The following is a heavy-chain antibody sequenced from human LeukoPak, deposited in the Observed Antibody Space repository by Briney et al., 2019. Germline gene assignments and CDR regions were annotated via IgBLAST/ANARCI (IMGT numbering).Heavy chain of an antibody. CDR2: IGGSGAST. J-gene: IGHJ3*02. CDR3: VRSNIVVVAAAGDI. Sequence: PGGSLRLSCAASGFTFSSYAMTWVRQAPGKGLEWVASIGGSGASTYFADPLKGRFTVSRDDSKNTFYLQLNSLSDEDTAIYYCVRSNIVVVAAAGDIWGQGTLVTVSS. V-gene: IGHV3-23*01. D-gene: IGHD2-15*01. CDR1: GFTFSSYA.